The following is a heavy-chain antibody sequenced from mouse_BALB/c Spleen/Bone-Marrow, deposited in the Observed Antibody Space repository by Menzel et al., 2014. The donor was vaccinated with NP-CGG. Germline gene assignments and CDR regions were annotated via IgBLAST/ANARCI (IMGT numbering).Heavy chain of an antibody. J-gene: IGHJ4*01. Sequence: EVMLVESGGGLVQPGGSRKLSCAASGFTFSSFGMHWVRQAPEKGLEWVAYISNGSSTIYYADTVKGRFTISRDNPKNTLFRQMTSLRSEDTAMYYCARKGAMITHYYAMDYWGQGTSVTVSS. CDR1: GFTFSSFG. CDR2: ISNGSSTI. D-gene: IGHD2-4*01. CDR3: ARKGAMITHYYAMDY. V-gene: IGHV5-17*02.